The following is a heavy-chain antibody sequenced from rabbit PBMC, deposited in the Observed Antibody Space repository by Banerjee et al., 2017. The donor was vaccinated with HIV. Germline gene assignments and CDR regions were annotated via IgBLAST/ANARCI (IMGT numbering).Heavy chain of an antibody. V-gene: IGHV1S40*01. CDR2: IATGNGNT. D-gene: IGHD4-1*01. J-gene: IGHJ4*01. CDR3: ARDVTWGDWDL. Sequence: QSLEESGGDLVKPGASLTLTCTASGFSFSSYWMSWVRQAPGKGLEWIGCIATGNGNTYYASWAKGRFTISKTSSTTVTLQMTSLTAADTATYFCARDVTWGDWDLWGQGTLVTVS. CDR1: GFSFSSYW.